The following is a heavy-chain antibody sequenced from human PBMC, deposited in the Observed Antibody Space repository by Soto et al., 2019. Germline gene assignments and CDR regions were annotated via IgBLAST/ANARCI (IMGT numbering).Heavy chain of an antibody. V-gene: IGHV4-39*01. J-gene: IGHJ4*02. D-gene: IGHD4-17*01. CDR3: VSQRTTVPTQAYFDY. Sequence: SETLSLTCTVSGGSVTNSSYYWGWIRQSPGKGLEWIGSVYYRGRSYSKSSVRSRVTISVDTSKNRFSLSLNSVTASDTAVYFCVSQRTTVPTQAYFDYWGPGALVTVSS. CDR1: GGSVTNSSYY. CDR2: VYYRGRS.